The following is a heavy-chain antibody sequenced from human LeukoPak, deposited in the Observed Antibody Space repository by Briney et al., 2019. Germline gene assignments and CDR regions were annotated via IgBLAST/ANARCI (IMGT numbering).Heavy chain of an antibody. D-gene: IGHD3-10*01. CDR3: VRGPYGSGISNWFDP. J-gene: IGHJ5*02. Sequence: PSETLSLTCTVSDGAISGYSWSWIRQAPGKGLEWIGYIYYSGDINYNPSLQSRVTVSVDTSKNQFSLKLTSVSAADTAVYYCVRGPYGSGISNWFDPWGQGTQVIVSS. CDR2: IYYSGDI. V-gene: IGHV4-59*01. CDR1: DGAISGYS.